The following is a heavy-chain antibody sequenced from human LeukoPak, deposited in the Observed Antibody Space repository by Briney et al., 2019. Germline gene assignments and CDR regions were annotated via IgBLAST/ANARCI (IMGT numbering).Heavy chain of an antibody. CDR2: IIPILGIA. J-gene: IGHJ4*02. D-gene: IGHD6-13*01. Sequence: SVKVSCKASGGTFSSYAISWVRQAPGQGLEWMGRIIPILGIANYAQKFQGRVTITADKSTSTAYMELSSLRSEDTAVYYCARDSLAYSSSWRPMGDGDYWGQGTLVTVSS. CDR1: GGTFSSYA. V-gene: IGHV1-69*04. CDR3: ARDSLAYSSSWRPMGDGDY.